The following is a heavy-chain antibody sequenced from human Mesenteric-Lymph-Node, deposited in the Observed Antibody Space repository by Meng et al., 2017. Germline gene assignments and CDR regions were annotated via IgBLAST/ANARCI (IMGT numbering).Heavy chain of an antibody. Sequence: ASVKVSCKASGYTFTSYGISWVRQAPGQGLEWMGRINPNSGGTNYAQKFQGRVTMTRDTSISTAYMELSRLRSDDTAVYYCARGVGYSYGRDYYYYYGMDVWGQGTTVTVSS. D-gene: IGHD5-18*01. V-gene: IGHV1-2*06. CDR1: GYTFTSYG. J-gene: IGHJ6*02. CDR2: INPNSGGT. CDR3: ARGVGYSYGRDYYYYYGMDV.